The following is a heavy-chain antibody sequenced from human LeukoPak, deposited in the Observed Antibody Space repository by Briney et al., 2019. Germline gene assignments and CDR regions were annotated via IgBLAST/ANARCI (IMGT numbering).Heavy chain of an antibody. CDR1: GGSISSGGYY. J-gene: IGHJ6*02. CDR3: ARDPGTAEESYYYYGMDV. V-gene: IGHV4-31*03. D-gene: IGHD2-21*02. Sequence: SETLSLTCTVSGGSISSGGYYWSWVRQHPGKGLEWIGYIYYSGSTYYNPSLKSRVTISVDTSKNQFSLKLSSVTAADTAVYYCARDPGTAEESYYYYGMDVWGQGTTVTVSS. CDR2: IYYSGST.